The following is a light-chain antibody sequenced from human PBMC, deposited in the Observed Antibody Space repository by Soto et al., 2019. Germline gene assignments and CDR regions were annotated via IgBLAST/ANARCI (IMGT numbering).Light chain of an antibody. CDR3: SAYTVSRTYI. CDR2: NVY. J-gene: IGLJ1*01. CDR1: SSDGGAYNF. Sequence: QSVLTQPASVSGSPRQSITISCTGTSSDGGAYNFVSWHQQHPGKAPKLMIYNVYDRPSGVSYRFSGSKSGNTASLTISGIQGEDEADYYCSAYTVSRTYIFGTSTKVTV. V-gene: IGLV2-14*03.